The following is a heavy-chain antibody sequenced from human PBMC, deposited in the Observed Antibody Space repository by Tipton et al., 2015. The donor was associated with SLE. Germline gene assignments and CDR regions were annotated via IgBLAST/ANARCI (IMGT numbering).Heavy chain of an antibody. CDR1: GGSFSGYY. Sequence: GSLRLSCAVYGGSFSGYYWSWIRQPPGKGLEWIGSIYYSGSTYYNPSLKSRVTISVDTSKNQFSLKLSSVTAADTAVYYCARKGYYDSSGYFDYWGQGTLVTVSS. D-gene: IGHD3-22*01. V-gene: IGHV4-34*01. CDR2: IYYSGST. J-gene: IGHJ4*02. CDR3: ARKGYYDSSGYFDY.